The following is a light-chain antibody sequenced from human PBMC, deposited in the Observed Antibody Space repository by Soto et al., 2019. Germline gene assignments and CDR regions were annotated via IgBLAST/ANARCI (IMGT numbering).Light chain of an antibody. J-gene: IGKJ1*01. V-gene: IGKV1-5*03. CDR3: RQYNSYSWT. CDR2: MAS. Sequence: DIQMTQSPSTLSASVGDRVTITCRASQSISSWLAWYQQKPGKAPKLLFYMASILESGVPSRFSGSGSGTEFTLTISSLQPDDFATYYCRQYNSYSWTFGQGTKVEIE. CDR1: QSISSW.